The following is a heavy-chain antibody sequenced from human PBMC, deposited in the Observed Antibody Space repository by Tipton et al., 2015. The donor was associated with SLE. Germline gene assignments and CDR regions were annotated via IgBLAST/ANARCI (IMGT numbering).Heavy chain of an antibody. V-gene: IGHV4-38-2*02. CDR3: ARVGSSRWYEVHWYFDL. D-gene: IGHD6-13*01. Sequence: TLSLTCTVSGYSISSGYYWGWIRQPPGKGLEWIGSIYHGGSTYYNPSLKSRVTISGDTSKNQFSLKLSSVTAADTAVYYCARVGSSRWYEVHWYFDLWGRGTLVTVSS. J-gene: IGHJ2*01. CDR1: GYSISSGYY. CDR2: IYHGGST.